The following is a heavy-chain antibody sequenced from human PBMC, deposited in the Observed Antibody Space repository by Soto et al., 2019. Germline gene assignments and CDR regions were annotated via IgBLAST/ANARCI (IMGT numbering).Heavy chain of an antibody. J-gene: IGHJ6*02. V-gene: IGHV3-11*01. D-gene: IGHD6-19*01. CDR1: GFTFSDYY. CDR2: ISSSGSTI. Sequence: PGGSLRLSCAASGFTFSDYYMSWIRQAPGKGLEWVSYISSSGSTIYYADSVKGRFTISRDNAKNSLYLQMNSLRAEDTAVYYCARDPRYSSGWYLTYGMDVWGQGTTVTVSS. CDR3: ARDPRYSSGWYLTYGMDV.